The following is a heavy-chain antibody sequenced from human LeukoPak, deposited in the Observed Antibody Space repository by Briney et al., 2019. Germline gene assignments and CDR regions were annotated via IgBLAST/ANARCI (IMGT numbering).Heavy chain of an antibody. J-gene: IGHJ4*02. D-gene: IGHD3-3*01. CDR3: ATGVTIFGVVITGYYFDY. CDR2: FDPEDGET. CDR1: GYTLTELS. V-gene: IGHV1-24*01. Sequence: GASVKVSCKVSGYTLTELSIHWVRQAPGKGLEWMGGFDPEDGETIYAQKFQGRVTMTEDTSTDTAYMELSSLRSEDTAVYYCATGVTIFGVVITGYYFDYWGQGTLVTVSS.